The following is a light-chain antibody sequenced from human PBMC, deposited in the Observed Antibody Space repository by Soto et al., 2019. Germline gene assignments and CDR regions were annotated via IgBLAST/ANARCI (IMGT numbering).Light chain of an antibody. Sequence: DIQMTQSPSSVSASVGDRVTITCRASQGISSCLAWYQQKPGKAPKLLIYAASSMQSGVPSRFSGSGSSTTFIPTIISMQHEDFSAYYYQQTNSFPLTFGGGTKVEIK. V-gene: IGKV1-12*01. J-gene: IGKJ4*01. CDR3: QQTNSFPLT. CDR2: AAS. CDR1: QGISSC.